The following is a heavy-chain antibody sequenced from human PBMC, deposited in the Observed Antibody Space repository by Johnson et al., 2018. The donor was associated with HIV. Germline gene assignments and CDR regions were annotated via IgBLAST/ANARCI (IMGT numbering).Heavy chain of an antibody. J-gene: IGHJ3*02. V-gene: IGHV3-74*01. D-gene: IGHD3-22*01. CDR2: INFDGTST. Sequence: EVQLLESGGGLVQPGGSLRLSCEASGFTFISYWMHWVRQAPGKGLMWVSRINFDGTSTTYADSVKGRFSVSRDNVKDTLYLQMNNLRAEDTAVYYCARDRGTMIVVGSAFDIWGQGTRVTVSS. CDR3: ARDRGTMIVVGSAFDI. CDR1: GFTFISYW.